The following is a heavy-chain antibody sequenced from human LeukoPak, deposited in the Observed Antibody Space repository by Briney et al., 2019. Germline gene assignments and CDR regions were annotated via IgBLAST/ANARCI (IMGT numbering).Heavy chain of an antibody. J-gene: IGHJ4*02. CDR1: GFTFSSYA. Sequence: PGGSLRLSCAASGFTFSSYAMSWVRQAPGKGLEWVSAISGSGGSTFYADSVKGRFTISRDNSKNTLYLQMNSLRAEDTAVYYCAKDSTWWAVAGLDYWGQGTLVTVSS. CDR2: ISGSGGST. V-gene: IGHV3-23*01. D-gene: IGHD6-19*01. CDR3: AKDSTWWAVAGLDY.